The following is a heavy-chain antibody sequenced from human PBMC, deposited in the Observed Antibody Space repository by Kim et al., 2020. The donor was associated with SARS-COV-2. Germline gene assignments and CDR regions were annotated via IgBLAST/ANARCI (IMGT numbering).Heavy chain of an antibody. Sequence: NYADPVTGRYTIARDNAKNTLYLQMNSLRAEDTALYYCARGSGNQGDWGYWGQGTLVTVSS. J-gene: IGHJ4*02. D-gene: IGHD1-26*01. CDR3: ARGSGNQGDWGY. V-gene: IGHV3-74*01.